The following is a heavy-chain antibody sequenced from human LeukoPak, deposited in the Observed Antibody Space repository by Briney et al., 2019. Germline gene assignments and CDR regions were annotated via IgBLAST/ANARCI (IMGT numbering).Heavy chain of an antibody. CDR2: ISGSGSST. V-gene: IGHV3-23*01. J-gene: IGHJ4*02. D-gene: IGHD3-22*01. CDR3: TSRIVVHLDY. Sequence: GGSLRLSCAASGFTFSTYAMSWVRQAPGKGLEWVSVISGSGSSTYYADSVKGRFTISRDNSKNTLYLQMNSLRAEDTAVYYCTSRIVVHLDYWGQGTLVTVSS. CDR1: GFTFSTYA.